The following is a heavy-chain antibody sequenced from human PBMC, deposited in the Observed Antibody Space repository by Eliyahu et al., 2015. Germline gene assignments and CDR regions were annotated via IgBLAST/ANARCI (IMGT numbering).Heavy chain of an antibody. CDR1: GGSVSSGSSY. CDR2: IYYSGST. CDR3: ARVFTIFGVVNYPDV. J-gene: IGHJ6*02. Sequence: QVQLQESGPGLVXPSETLSLTCTXSGGSVSSGSSYWXWIRQPPGXGLEWIGYIYYSGSTNYNPSLKSRVTISVDTSKNQFSLKLSSVTAADTAVYYCARVFTIFGVVNYPDVWGQGTTVTVSS. V-gene: IGHV4-61*01. D-gene: IGHD3-3*01.